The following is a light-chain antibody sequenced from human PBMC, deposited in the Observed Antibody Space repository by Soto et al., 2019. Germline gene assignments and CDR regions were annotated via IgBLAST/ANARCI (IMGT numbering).Light chain of an antibody. CDR3: QHYNSYSEA. J-gene: IGKJ1*01. CDR2: KAS. CDR1: QSISSY. V-gene: IGKV1-5*03. Sequence: DIQMTQSPSSLSASVGDRVTITCRASQSISSYLNWYQQKPGKAPNLLIYKASSLESGVPSRFSGSGSGTEFTLTISSLQPDDFATYYCQHYNSYSEAFGQGTKVDIK.